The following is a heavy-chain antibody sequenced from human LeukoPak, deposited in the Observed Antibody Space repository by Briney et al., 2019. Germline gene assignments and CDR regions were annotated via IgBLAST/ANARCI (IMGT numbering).Heavy chain of an antibody. CDR2: INHSGST. CDR1: GGSFSGYY. J-gene: IGHJ5*02. Sequence: SETLSLTCAVYGGSFSGYYWSWIRQPPGKGLEWIGEINHSGSTNYNPSLKSRVTISVDTSKNQFSLKLSSVTAADTAVYYCAGGLYVLKNRQLVGEGWFDPWGQGTLVTVSS. V-gene: IGHV4-34*01. CDR3: AGGLYVLKNRQLVGEGWFDP. D-gene: IGHD6-6*01.